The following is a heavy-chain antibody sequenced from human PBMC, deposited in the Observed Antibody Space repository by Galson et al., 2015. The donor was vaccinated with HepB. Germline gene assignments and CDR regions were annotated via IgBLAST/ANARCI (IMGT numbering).Heavy chain of an antibody. CDR1: GGIFNSYA. Sequence: SCKASGGIFNSYAINWIRQAPGHGREWMGGIIVVLGTTNYAQKFQGRVTITADESTNTVFMDLTSLESEDTAVYYCATAANYGGPGIYFDNWGQGTQVAVSS. V-gene: IGHV1-69*01. CDR3: ATAANYGGPGIYFDN. J-gene: IGHJ4*02. D-gene: IGHD3-10*01. CDR2: IIVVLGTT.